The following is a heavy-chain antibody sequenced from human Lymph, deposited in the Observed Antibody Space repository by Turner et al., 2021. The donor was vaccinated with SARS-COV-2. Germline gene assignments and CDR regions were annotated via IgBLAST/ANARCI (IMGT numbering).Heavy chain of an antibody. Sequence: QVQLQESGPGLMKPSATLSLTCTVSGGSSRSYYWSCIRQPPGKGLEWMGYIYCSGSTNYNPSLKSRVTISVATSKNQFSLKLSSVTAADTAVYYCARDHVYSGSSLSGDAFDIWGQGTMVTGSS. V-gene: IGHV4-59*12. CDR3: ARDHVYSGSSLSGDAFDI. J-gene: IGHJ3*02. CDR1: GGSSRSYY. D-gene: IGHD1-26*01. CDR2: IYCSGST.